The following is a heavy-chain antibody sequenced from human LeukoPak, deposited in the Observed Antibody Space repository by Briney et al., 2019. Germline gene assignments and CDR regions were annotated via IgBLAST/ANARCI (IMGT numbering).Heavy chain of an antibody. J-gene: IGHJ4*02. Sequence: PGGSLRLSCAASGFTFSSYAMSWVRQAPGKGLEWVSAISGSGGSTYYAASVKGRFTISRDNSKNTLYLQMNSLRAEDTTVYDCAKEYGSRFLERFDYWGQGTLVTVSS. V-gene: IGHV3-23*01. CDR3: AKEYGSRFLERFDY. CDR1: GFTFSSYA. CDR2: ISGSGGST. D-gene: IGHD3-3*01.